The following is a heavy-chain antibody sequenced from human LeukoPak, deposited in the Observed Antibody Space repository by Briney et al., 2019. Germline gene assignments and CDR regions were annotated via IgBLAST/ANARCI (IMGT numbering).Heavy chain of an antibody. J-gene: IGHJ4*02. CDR2: IILTFDTA. V-gene: IGHV1-69*06. D-gene: IGHD4-17*01. CDR3: ARERHDYGDFDY. CDR1: GYTFTSYG. Sequence: SVKVSCKASGYTFTSYGISWVRQAPGQGLEWMGGIILTFDTANYAQKFKGRLTITADKSTSTAYMELSSLRSEDTAVYYCARERHDYGDFDYWGQGTLVTVSS.